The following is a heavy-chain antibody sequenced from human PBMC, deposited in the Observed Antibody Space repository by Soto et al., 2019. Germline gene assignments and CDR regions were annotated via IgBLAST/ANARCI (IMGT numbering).Heavy chain of an antibody. V-gene: IGHV1-69*01. CDR2: IIPIFGTA. D-gene: IGHD2-15*01. CDR3: ARAGGYCSGGSCYYFDY. Sequence: QVQLVQAGAEVNKPGSSVKVSCKASGGTFSSYAISWVRQAPGQGLEWMGGIIPIFGTANYAQNFQGRVTITADGSTSTAYMELSSLKSEDTAVYYCARAGGYCSGGSCYYFDYWGQGTPVNVSS. J-gene: IGHJ4*02. CDR1: GGTFSSYA.